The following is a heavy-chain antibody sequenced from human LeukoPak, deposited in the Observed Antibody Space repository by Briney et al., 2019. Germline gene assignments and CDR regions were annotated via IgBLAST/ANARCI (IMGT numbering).Heavy chain of an antibody. CDR3: ARDDDYYGSGCLPSY. CDR1: GFTFSRNG. V-gene: IGHV3-23*01. J-gene: IGHJ4*02. CDR2: ICAAGGNT. Sequence: PGGSLRLSCAASGFTFSRNGMSWVRQAPGKGLEWVSAICAAGGNTYYTDSVKGRFTISRDNSKNTLYLQMNSLRAEDTAVYYCARDDDYYGSGCLPSYWGQGTLVTVSS. D-gene: IGHD3-10*01.